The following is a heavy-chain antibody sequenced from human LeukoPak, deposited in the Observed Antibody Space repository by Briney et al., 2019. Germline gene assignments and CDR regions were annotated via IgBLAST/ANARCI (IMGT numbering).Heavy chain of an antibody. J-gene: IGHJ4*02. Sequence: PSETLSLTCTVSGGSISSSSYYWGWIRQPPGKGLEWIGEINHSGSTNYNPSLKSRVTISVDTSKNQFSLKLSSVTAADTAVYYCARRPLRVLRYDWGQGTLVTVSS. CDR1: GGSISSSSYY. V-gene: IGHV4-39*07. CDR2: INHSGST. CDR3: ARRPLRVLRYD. D-gene: IGHD3-9*01.